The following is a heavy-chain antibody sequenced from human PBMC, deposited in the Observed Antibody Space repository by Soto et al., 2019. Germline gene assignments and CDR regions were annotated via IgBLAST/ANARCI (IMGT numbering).Heavy chain of an antibody. V-gene: IGHV4-34*01. Sequence: SETLSLTCAVYGGSFSGYYWSWTRQPPGKGLEWIGEINDSGHSNYNPSLKSRVTLSLDSSKNHFSLKLSSVTAADTAVYYCARGAGRWQQLGFFDYWGQGTLVTVSS. CDR1: GGSFSGYY. J-gene: IGHJ4*02. D-gene: IGHD3-3*02. CDR3: ARGAGRWQQLGFFDY. CDR2: INDSGHS.